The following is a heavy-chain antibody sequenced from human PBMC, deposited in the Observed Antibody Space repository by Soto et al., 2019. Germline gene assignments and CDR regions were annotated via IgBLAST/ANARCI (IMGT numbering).Heavy chain of an antibody. CDR1: GFTFSSYG. V-gene: IGHV3-30*18. Sequence: QVQLVESGGGVVQPGRSLRLSCAASGFTFSSYGMHWVRQAPGKGLEWVAVISYDGSNKYYADSVKGRFTISRDNSKNTLYLQMNSMRAEDTAGYYCAKELWAGSSWYATYDAFDIWGQGTMVTVSS. D-gene: IGHD6-13*01. J-gene: IGHJ3*02. CDR3: AKELWAGSSWYATYDAFDI. CDR2: ISYDGSNK.